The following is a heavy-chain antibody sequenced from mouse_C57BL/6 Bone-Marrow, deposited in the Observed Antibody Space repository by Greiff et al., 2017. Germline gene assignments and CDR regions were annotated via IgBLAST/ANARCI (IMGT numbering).Heavy chain of an antibody. D-gene: IGHD1-1*01. V-gene: IGHV1-42*01. CDR1: GYSFTGYY. CDR2: INPSTGGT. J-gene: IGHJ3*01. Sequence: VQLQQSGPELVKPGASVKISCKASGYSFTGYYMNWVKQSPEKSLEWIGEINPSTGGTTYNQKFKAKATLTVDKSSSTAYMQLKSLTSEDSAVYYCARINYYGSSHGFAYWGQGTLVTVSA. CDR3: ARINYYGSSHGFAY.